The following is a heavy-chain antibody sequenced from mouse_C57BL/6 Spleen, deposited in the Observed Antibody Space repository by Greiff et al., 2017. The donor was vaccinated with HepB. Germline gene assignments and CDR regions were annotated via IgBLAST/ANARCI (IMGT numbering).Heavy chain of an antibody. CDR3: ARGGYSNYVDY. CDR2: IDPSDSYT. J-gene: IGHJ2*01. D-gene: IGHD2-5*01. CDR1: GYTFTSYW. V-gene: IGHV1-69*01. Sequence: QVQLQQPGAELVMPGASVKLSCKASGYTFTSYWMHWVKQRPGQGLEWIGEIDPSDSYTNYNHKFKGKSTLTVDKSSSTAYMQLSSLTSEDSAVYYCARGGYSNYVDYWGQGTTLTVSS.